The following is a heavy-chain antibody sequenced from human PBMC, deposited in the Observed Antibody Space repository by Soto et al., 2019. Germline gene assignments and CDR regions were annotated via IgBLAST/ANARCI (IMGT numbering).Heavy chain of an antibody. CDR2: ISGSGGST. V-gene: IGHV3-23*01. Sequence: EVQLLESGGGLVQPGGSLRLSCAASGFTFSSYAMSWVRQAPGKGLEWVSAISGSGGSTYYADSVKGRFTISRDNSKNTLYLQMNSLRAEDTAVYYFAKALHIAVAGLDYWGQGTLVTVSS. CDR3: AKALHIAVAGLDY. CDR1: GFTFSSYA. D-gene: IGHD6-19*01. J-gene: IGHJ4*02.